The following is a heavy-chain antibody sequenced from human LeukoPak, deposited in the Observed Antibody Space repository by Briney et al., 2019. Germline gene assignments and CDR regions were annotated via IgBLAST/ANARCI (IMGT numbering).Heavy chain of an antibody. CDR3: ARLSIVGATNFDY. CDR2: IYYSGST. J-gene: IGHJ4*02. CDR1: GXSITSYY. D-gene: IGHD1-26*01. V-gene: IGHV4-59*08. Sequence: PSETLSLTCTVSGXSITSYYGSWIRQPPGKGLEWIGYIYYSGSTTYKPSLKSRVTISVDTSKNQFSLELSSVTAADTAVYYCARLSIVGATNFDYWGQGTLVTVSS.